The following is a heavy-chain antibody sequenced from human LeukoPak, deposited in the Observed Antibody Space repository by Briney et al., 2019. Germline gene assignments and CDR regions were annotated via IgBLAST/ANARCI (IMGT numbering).Heavy chain of an antibody. CDR2: ISDSGNT. CDR1: GFTVSSNS. V-gene: IGHV3-53*01. CDR3: AKDQYSYGSTFDY. J-gene: IGHJ4*02. D-gene: IGHD5-18*01. Sequence: RPGGSLRLSCTVSGFTVSSNSMSWVRQAPGKGLEWVSAISDSGNTYHADSVKGRFTISRDSSKNTLFLQMNRLRPEDAAVYYCAKDQYSYGSTFDYWGQGTLVTVSS.